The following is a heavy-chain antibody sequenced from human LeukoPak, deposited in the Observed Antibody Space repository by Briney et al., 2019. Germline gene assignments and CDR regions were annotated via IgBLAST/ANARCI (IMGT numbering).Heavy chain of an antibody. Sequence: PGGSLRLSCAASGFTFSSYAMSWVRQAPGKGLEWVSAISGSGGSTYYADSVKGRFTISRDNSKNTLYLQMNSLRAEDTAVYYCAKHPFPHDYGDGGNWFDPWGQGTLVTVSS. CDR3: AKHPFPHDYGDGGNWFDP. D-gene: IGHD4-17*01. J-gene: IGHJ5*02. V-gene: IGHV3-23*01. CDR1: GFTFSSYA. CDR2: ISGSGGST.